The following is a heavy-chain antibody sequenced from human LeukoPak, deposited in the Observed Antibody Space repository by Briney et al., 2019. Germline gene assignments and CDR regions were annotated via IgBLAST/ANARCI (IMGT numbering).Heavy chain of an antibody. D-gene: IGHD6-13*01. CDR3: ARVSSSWYGASCDI. CDR2: IVVGSGNT. Sequence: SVKVSCKASGFTFTGSAMQWVRQARGQRLEWIGWIVVGSGNTNYAQKFQERVTMTRNTSISTAYMELSSLRSEDTAVYYCARVSSSWYGASCDIWGQGTMVTVPS. CDR1: GFTFTGSA. V-gene: IGHV1-58*02. J-gene: IGHJ3*02.